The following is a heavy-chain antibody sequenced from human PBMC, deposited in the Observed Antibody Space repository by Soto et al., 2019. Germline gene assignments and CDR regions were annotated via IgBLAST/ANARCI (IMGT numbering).Heavy chain of an antibody. Sequence: GGSMRLSCAASGFPISSYAMSWVSQAPGKGLEWVSAISGSGGSTYYADSVKGRFTISRDNSKNTLYLQMNSLRAEDTAVYYCAKDRQWLISPFLFDYWGQGTLVTVSS. J-gene: IGHJ4*02. CDR2: ISGSGGST. D-gene: IGHD6-19*01. V-gene: IGHV3-23*01. CDR3: AKDRQWLISPFLFDY. CDR1: GFPISSYA.